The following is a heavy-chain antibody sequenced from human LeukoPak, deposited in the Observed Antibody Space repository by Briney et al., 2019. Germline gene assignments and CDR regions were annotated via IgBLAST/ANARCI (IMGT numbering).Heavy chain of an antibody. CDR2: INHSGST. D-gene: IGHD3-10*01. J-gene: IGHJ4*02. CDR1: GGSFSGYY. Sequence: SETLSLTCAVYGGSFSGYYWSWIRQPPGKGLEWIGEINHSGSTNYNPSLKSRVTISEDRSKKQISLKLSSVTAADTAVYYCAGSGSGTYEYWGQGTPVTVSS. V-gene: IGHV4-34*01. CDR3: AGSGSGTYEY.